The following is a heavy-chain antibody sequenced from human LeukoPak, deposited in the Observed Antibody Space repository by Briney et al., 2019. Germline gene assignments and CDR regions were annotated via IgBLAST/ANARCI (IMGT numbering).Heavy chain of an antibody. V-gene: IGHV3-21*01. J-gene: IGHJ3*02. D-gene: IGHD2-21*01. Sequence: GGSLRLSCAASGFTFSSYSMNWVRQAPGKGLEWVSSISSSSSYTYYADSVKGRFTISRDNSKNTLYLQMNSLRAEDTAVYYCARDLPCGGDCYMGAFDIWGQGTMVTVSS. CDR2: ISSSSSYT. CDR3: ARDLPCGGDCYMGAFDI. CDR1: GFTFSSYS.